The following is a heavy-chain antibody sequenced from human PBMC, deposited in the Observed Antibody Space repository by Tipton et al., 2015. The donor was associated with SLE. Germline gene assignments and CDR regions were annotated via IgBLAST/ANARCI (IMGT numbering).Heavy chain of an antibody. Sequence: TLSLTCAVYGGSFSGYYWSWIRQPAGKGLEWIGYIYTSGSTNYNPSLKSRVTISVDTSKNQFSLKLSSVTAADTAVYYCARRGYCGGDCYPFDYWGQGTLVTVSS. CDR1: GGSFSGYY. CDR2: IYTSGST. CDR3: ARRGYCGGDCYPFDY. J-gene: IGHJ4*02. D-gene: IGHD2-21*02. V-gene: IGHV4-4*09.